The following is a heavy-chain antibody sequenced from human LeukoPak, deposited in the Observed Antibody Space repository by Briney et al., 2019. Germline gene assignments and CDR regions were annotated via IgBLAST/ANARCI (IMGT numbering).Heavy chain of an antibody. V-gene: IGHV3-23*01. CDR1: GFTFSSYS. CDR2: LSASGGIT. J-gene: IGHJ6*03. D-gene: IGHD3-10*01. CDR3: AKTSGATPYYYYMDV. Sequence: GGSLRPSCAASGFTFSSYSMNWVRQAPGKGLEWVSGLSASGGITYYADSVKGRFTISRDNSKNKLYLQMNSLRAEDTAVYYCAKTSGATPYYYYMDVWGKGDTVTVSS.